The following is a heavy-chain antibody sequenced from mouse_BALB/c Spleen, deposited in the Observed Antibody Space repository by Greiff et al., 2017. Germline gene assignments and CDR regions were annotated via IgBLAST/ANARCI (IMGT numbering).Heavy chain of an antibody. CDR3: ASTMITRYAMDY. CDR2: IYPGSGNT. CDR1: GYTFTDYY. D-gene: IGHD2-4*01. Sequence: QVTLKVSGAELARPGASVKLSCKASGYTFTDYYINWVKQRTGQGLEWIGEIYPGSGNTYYNEKFKGKATLTADKSSSTAYMQLSSLTSEDSAVYFCASTMITRYAMDYWGQGTSVTVSS. V-gene: IGHV1-77*01. J-gene: IGHJ4*01.